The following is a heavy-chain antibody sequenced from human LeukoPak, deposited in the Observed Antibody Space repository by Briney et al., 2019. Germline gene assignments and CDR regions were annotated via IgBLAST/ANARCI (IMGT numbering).Heavy chain of an antibody. Sequence: GGSLRLSRADSGFTFSSYSLNWVRQAPGRGLEWVSVIYSGERAYYAGSVEGRFTIYRDNSKNPLYLQMDSLRVEDTAVYYGAREAYYYDTNGYVDYWGQGTLVTVSS. D-gene: IGHD3-22*01. J-gene: IGHJ4*02. CDR2: IYSGERA. CDR1: GFTFSSYS. V-gene: IGHV3-53*01. CDR3: AREAYYYDTNGYVDY.